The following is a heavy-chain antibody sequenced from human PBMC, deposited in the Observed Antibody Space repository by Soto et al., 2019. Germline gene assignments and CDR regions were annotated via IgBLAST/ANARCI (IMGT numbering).Heavy chain of an antibody. J-gene: IGHJ4*02. D-gene: IGHD2-8*01. CDR1: GYTFTSYY. CDR3: ARPPYPAGINAVCYPLDY. V-gene: IGHV1-46*04. CDR2: INPSGGST. Sequence: QVQLVQSGAEVKKPGASVKISCKASGYTFTSYYMHWVRQAPGQGLEWMGIINPSGGSTNYARKRQGRVAMTRDTSTSTVYMELNSLRSEDTAVYYCARPPYPAGINAVCYPLDYWGQGTLVTVSS.